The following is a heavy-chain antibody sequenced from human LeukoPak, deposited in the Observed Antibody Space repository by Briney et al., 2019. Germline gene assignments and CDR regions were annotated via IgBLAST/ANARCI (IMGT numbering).Heavy chain of an antibody. D-gene: IGHD6-13*01. V-gene: IGHV4-59*08. Sequence: SETLSLTCTVSGGSISTYYWSWIRQPPGKGLEWIGYIYYSGSTNYNPSLKSRVTISVDTSKNQFSLKLSSVTAADTAVYYCARRSSSWSGFDYWGQGTLVTVSS. J-gene: IGHJ4*02. CDR3: ARRSSSWSGFDY. CDR2: IYYSGST. CDR1: GGSISTYY.